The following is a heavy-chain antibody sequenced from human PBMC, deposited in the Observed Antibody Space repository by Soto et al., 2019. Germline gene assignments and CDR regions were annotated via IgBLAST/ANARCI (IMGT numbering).Heavy chain of an antibody. Sequence: SETLSLTCTVSGGSISSSSYYWGWIRQPPGKGLEWIGSIYYSGSTYHNPSLKSRVTISVDTSKNQFSLKLSSVTAADTAVYYCARLVAQGYSYGFNYFDYWGQGTLVTVSS. D-gene: IGHD5-18*01. V-gene: IGHV4-39*01. CDR3: ARLVAQGYSYGFNYFDY. CDR2: IYYSGST. CDR1: GGSISSSSYY. J-gene: IGHJ4*02.